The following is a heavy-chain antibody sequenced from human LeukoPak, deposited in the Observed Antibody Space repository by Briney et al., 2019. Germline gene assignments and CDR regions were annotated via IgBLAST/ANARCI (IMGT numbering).Heavy chain of an antibody. CDR2: INPNNGGT. CDR3: ARDLGYCSGGSCVPSDY. CDR1: GYTFTGYY. D-gene: IGHD2-15*01. V-gene: IGHV1-2*06. Sequence: GASVKVSCKASGYTFTGYYIHWVRQAPGQGLEWMGRINPNNGGTNYAQKFQGRVTMTRDTSISTAYMELSRLRSDDTAVYYCARDLGYCSGGSCVPSDYWGQGTLVTVSS. J-gene: IGHJ4*02.